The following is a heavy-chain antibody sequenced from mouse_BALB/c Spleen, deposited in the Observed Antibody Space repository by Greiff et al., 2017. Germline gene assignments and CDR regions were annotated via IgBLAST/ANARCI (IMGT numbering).Heavy chain of an antibody. J-gene: IGHJ4*01. V-gene: IGHV5-17*02. Sequence: EVKLVESGGGLVQPGGSRKLSCAASGFTFSSFGMHWVRQAPEKGLEWVAYISSGSSTIYYADTVKGRFTIARDNPKNTLFLQMTSLRSEVTAMYYCARRITTVVDYAMDYWGQGTSVTVSS. D-gene: IGHD1-1*01. CDR2: ISSGSSTI. CDR1: GFTFSSFG. CDR3: ARRITTVVDYAMDY.